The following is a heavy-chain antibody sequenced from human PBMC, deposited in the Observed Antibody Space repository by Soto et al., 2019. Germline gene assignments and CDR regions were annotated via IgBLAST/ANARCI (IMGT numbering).Heavy chain of an antibody. Sequence: KGLDWVSAITGSGGDTYYVDAVKGRFTISRDNAKNTLYLQTSSLRAEDTAVFFFFQAEDGIRATVPVSAFLLNRSSDL. J-gene: IGHJ2*01. D-gene: IGHD1-26*01. CDR2: ITGSGGDT. CDR3: FQAEDGIRATVPVSAFLLNRSSDL. V-gene: IGHV3-23*01.